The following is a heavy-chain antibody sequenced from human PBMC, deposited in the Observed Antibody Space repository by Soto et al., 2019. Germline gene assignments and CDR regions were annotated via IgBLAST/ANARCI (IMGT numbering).Heavy chain of an antibody. V-gene: IGHV3-23*01. CDR1: GFTFSSYA. D-gene: IGHD3-22*01. J-gene: IGHJ4*02. CDR3: DPYYYDSTRTY. Sequence: PGGPLRLAFASSGFTFSSYAMSWVRQAPGKGLEWVSAISGSGGSTYYADSVKGRFTISRDNSKNTLYLQMNSLRAEDTAVYYCDPYYYDSTRTYWGQGTLVTVS. CDR2: ISGSGGST.